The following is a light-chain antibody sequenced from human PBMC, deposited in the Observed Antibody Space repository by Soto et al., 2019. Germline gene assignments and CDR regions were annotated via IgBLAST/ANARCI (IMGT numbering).Light chain of an antibody. CDR2: AAS. CDR3: QQSYSTPTPFT. Sequence: DLQMTQSPSSLSASVGDRVTITCRASQSISSYLNWYQQKPGKAPKLLIYAASSLQSGVPSRFSGSGSGTDFTLTISSLQPEDFATYYCQQSYSTPTPFTFGPGTKVDIK. CDR1: QSISSY. V-gene: IGKV1-39*01. J-gene: IGKJ3*01.